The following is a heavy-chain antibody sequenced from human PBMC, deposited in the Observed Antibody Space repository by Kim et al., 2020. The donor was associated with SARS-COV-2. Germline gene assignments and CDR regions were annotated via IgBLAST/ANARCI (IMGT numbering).Heavy chain of an antibody. J-gene: IGHJ4*02. Sequence: GGSLRLSCAASGFTFSSYGMHWVRQAPGKGLEWVAVISYDGSNKYYADSVKGRFTISRDNSKNTLYLQMNSLRAEDTAVYYCAKDPVAVAGLFDYWGQGTLVTVSS. CDR1: GFTFSSYG. CDR2: ISYDGSNK. V-gene: IGHV3-30*18. CDR3: AKDPVAVAGLFDY. D-gene: IGHD6-19*01.